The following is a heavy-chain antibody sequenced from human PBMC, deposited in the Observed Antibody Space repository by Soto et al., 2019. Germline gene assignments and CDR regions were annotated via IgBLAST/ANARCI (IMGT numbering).Heavy chain of an antibody. D-gene: IGHD3-3*01. CDR1: GGSISSYY. J-gene: IGHJ4*02. Sequence: PSETLSLTCTVSGGSISSYYWSWIRQPPGKGLEWIGYIYYSGAFYYTPSLRGRVMILADTSKNHFTLRLSSVTAADTAVYYCARAPETPSMFGVALPYFFDSWGQGTQVTVSS. CDR3: ARAPETPSMFGVALPYFFDS. CDR2: IYYSGAF. V-gene: IGHV4-59*12.